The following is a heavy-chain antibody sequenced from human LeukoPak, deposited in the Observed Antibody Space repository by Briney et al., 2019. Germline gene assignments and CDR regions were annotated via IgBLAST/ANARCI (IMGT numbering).Heavy chain of an antibody. CDR3: ARDPPFSSGWSQNHFDH. V-gene: IGHV3-30*04. J-gene: IGHJ4*02. CDR1: GFIFEDFA. CDR2: ISYDGGNE. Sequence: GGSLRLSCAPSGFIFEDFAMHWVRQAPGKGLEWVALISYDGGNENYAESVKGRFTISRDNSKNTLYLHMNSLRPEDTAVYYCARDPPFSSGWSQNHFDHWGQGTLVAVSS. D-gene: IGHD6-19*01.